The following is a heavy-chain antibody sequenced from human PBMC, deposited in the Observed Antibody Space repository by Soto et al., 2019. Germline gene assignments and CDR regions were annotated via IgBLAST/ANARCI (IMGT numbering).Heavy chain of an antibody. Sequence: QVQRVQSGAEVKKPGASVKVSCEATGYTFTGNYLHWVRQAPGQGLEWMGWIHPHSGATKYAQKFQGWVTMTRDTSISTAYLDLSSLKSNDTAVYDCVREGVGPTYGWFEPWGQRALVTDS. CDR3: VREGVGPTYGWFEP. CDR1: GYTFTGNY. V-gene: IGHV1-2*04. CDR2: IHPHSGAT. D-gene: IGHD2-8*01. J-gene: IGHJ5*02.